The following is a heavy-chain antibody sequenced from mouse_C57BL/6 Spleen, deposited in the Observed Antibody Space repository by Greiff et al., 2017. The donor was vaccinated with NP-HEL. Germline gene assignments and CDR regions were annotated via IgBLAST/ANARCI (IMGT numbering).Heavy chain of an antibody. J-gene: IGHJ3*01. CDR1: GYTFTSYW. CDR3: ARSDGYLDWFAY. D-gene: IGHD2-3*01. Sequence: QVQLQQPGAELVKPGASVKMSCKASGYTFTSYWITCVKQRPGQGLEWIGDIYPGSGSTNYNEKFKSKATLTVDTSSSTAYMQLSSLTSEDSAVYYCARSDGYLDWFAYWGQGTLVTVSA. CDR2: IYPGSGST. V-gene: IGHV1-55*01.